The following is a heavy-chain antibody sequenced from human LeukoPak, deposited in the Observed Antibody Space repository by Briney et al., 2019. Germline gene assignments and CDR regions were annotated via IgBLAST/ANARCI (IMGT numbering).Heavy chain of an antibody. CDR3: TTGASDILTGYYTGSNYYFDY. Sequence: GGSLRLSCAASGFTFSNAWMSWVRQAPGKGLEWVGRIKSKTDGGTTDYAAPVKGRFTISRDDSKNTLYLQMNSLKTEDTAVYYCTTGASDILTGYYTGSNYYFDYWGQGALVTVSS. D-gene: IGHD3-9*01. CDR1: GFTFSNAW. V-gene: IGHV3-15*01. J-gene: IGHJ4*02. CDR2: IKSKTDGGTT.